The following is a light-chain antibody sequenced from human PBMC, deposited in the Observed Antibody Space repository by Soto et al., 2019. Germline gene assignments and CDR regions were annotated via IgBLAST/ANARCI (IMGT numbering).Light chain of an antibody. J-gene: IGKJ4*01. Sequence: DIQMTQSPSSLSASVGDRVTITCQASQDMSNYLNWYQQKPGKAPKLLIYDVSSLETGVPSRFSGGGSGTDFTFTISSLQPEDIATYYCQQYDDLPFTFGGGTKAEIK. CDR1: QDMSNY. CDR3: QQYDDLPFT. V-gene: IGKV1-33*01. CDR2: DVS.